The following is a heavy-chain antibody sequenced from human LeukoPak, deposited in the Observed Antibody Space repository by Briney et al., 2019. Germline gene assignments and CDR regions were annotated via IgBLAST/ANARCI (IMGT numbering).Heavy chain of an antibody. CDR3: ARDDYYDSSGYFPGDYYYGMDV. CDR2: IKQDGSEK. D-gene: IGHD3-22*01. V-gene: IGHV3-7*03. CDR1: GFTFSSYG. J-gene: IGHJ6*02. Sequence: PGGSLRLSCAASGFTFSSYGMHWVRQAPGKGLEWVANIKQDGSEKYYVDSVKGRFTISRDNAKNSLYLQMNSLRAEDTAVYYCARDDYYDSSGYFPGDYYYGMDVWGQETTVTVSS.